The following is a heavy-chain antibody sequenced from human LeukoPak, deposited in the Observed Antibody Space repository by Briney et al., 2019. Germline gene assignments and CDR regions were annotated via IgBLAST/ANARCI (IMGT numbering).Heavy chain of an antibody. CDR1: GGTFSSYA. Sequence: SVKVSCKASGGTFSSYAISWVRQAPGQGLEWMGRIIPILGIANYAQTSQGRVTITADKSTSTAYMELSSLRSEDTAVYYCARRPDSSDYSDAFDIWGQGTMVTVSS. D-gene: IGHD3-22*01. CDR3: ARRPDSSDYSDAFDI. V-gene: IGHV1-69*04. CDR2: IIPILGIA. J-gene: IGHJ3*02.